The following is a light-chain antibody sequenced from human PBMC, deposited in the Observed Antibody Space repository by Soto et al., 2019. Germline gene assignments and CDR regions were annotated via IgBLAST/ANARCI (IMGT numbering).Light chain of an antibody. CDR1: SSNIGSNC. CDR2: SNN. V-gene: IGLV1-44*01. CDR3: CSFPRIGTWV. Sequence: QSVLTQPPSASGTPGQRVTISCSGSSSNIGSNCVNWYRQLPGTAPKLLIYSNNQRPSGVPDRFSGSKSGTSASLAISGLQSEDEADYYCCSFPRIGTWVFGGGTKLTVL. J-gene: IGLJ2*01.